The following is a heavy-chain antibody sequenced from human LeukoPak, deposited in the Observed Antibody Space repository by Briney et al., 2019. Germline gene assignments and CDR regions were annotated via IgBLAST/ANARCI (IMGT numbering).Heavy chain of an antibody. CDR3: ARVLSCTGGSCYSIYGMDA. Sequence: GASVKVSCKASVGTFNNYAIGWVRQAPGQGLEWMGRIIPILDIAKYAQKFQGRVTITADKFTGTAYMELSSLRSDDTAEYYCARVLSCTGGSCYSIYGMDAWDQGTTVTVSS. D-gene: IGHD2-15*01. CDR1: VGTFNNYA. CDR2: IIPILDIA. J-gene: IGHJ6*02. V-gene: IGHV1-69*04.